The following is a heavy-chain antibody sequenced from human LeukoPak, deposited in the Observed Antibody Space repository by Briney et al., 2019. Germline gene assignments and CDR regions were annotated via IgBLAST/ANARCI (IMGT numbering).Heavy chain of an antibody. CDR2: ISYDGSNK. V-gene: IGHV3-30*18. J-gene: IGHJ4*02. Sequence: GRSLRLSCAASGFTFSSYGMHWVRQAPGKGLEWVAVISYDGSNKYYADSVKGRFTIYRDNSKNTLYLQMNSLRAEDTAVYYCAKDLVPGYWGQGTLVTVSS. D-gene: IGHD2-8*02. CDR3: AKDLVPGY. CDR1: GFTFSSYG.